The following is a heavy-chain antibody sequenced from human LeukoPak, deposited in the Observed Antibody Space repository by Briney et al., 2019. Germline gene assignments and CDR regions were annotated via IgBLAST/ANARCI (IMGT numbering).Heavy chain of an antibody. Sequence: GGSLRLSCAASGFTFSNAWMTWVRQAPGKGLEWVSIIYSGGSTYYADSVKGRFTISRDNSKNTLYLQMNTLRAEDTAVYYCARHLSGDDIWGQGTMVTVSS. CDR2: IYSGGST. V-gene: IGHV3-66*04. CDR3: ARHLSGDDI. D-gene: IGHD4-17*01. CDR1: GFTFSNAW. J-gene: IGHJ3*02.